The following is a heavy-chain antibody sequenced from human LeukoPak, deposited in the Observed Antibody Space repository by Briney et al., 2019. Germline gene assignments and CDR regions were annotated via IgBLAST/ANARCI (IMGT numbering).Heavy chain of an antibody. CDR2: IIPIFGTA. CDR1: GGTFSSYA. J-gene: IGHJ6*02. Sequence: GASVTVPCKASGGTFSSYAISWVRQAPGQGLEWMGGIIPIFGTANYAQKFQGRVTITADESTSTAYMELSSLRSEDTAVYYCARGSGDDADYYYYYGMDVWGQGTTVTVSS. V-gene: IGHV1-69*13. CDR3: ARGSGDDADYYYYYGMDV. D-gene: IGHD1-1*01.